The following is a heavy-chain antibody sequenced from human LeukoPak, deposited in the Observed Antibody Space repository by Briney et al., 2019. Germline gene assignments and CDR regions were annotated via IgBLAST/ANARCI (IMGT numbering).Heavy chain of an antibody. CDR3: ARVHRAVAGIYYYMDV. CDR2: IYTSGST. CDR1: GGSISSGSYY. V-gene: IGHV4-61*02. D-gene: IGHD6-19*01. Sequence: SQTLSLTCTVSGGSISSGSYYWSWIRQPAGKGLVWIGRIYTSGSTNYNPSLKSRVTISVDTSKNQFSLKLSSVTAADTAVYYCARVHRAVAGIYYYMDVWGKGTTVTVSS. J-gene: IGHJ6*03.